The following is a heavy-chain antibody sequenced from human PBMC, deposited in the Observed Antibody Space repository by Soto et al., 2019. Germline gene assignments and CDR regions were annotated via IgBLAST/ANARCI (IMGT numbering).Heavy chain of an antibody. J-gene: IGHJ6*02. CDR2: IYSDNNT. Sequence: LPRADAVVKGKSDALGRVRQAPGKGLEWISIIYSDNNTDYADSVKGRFSISRDTSKNILYLQMNSLRAEDTAEYYCARHYSAMGVWGQGTTVTVSS. CDR3: ARHYSAMGV. V-gene: IGHV3-53*01. CDR1: VVKGKSDA.